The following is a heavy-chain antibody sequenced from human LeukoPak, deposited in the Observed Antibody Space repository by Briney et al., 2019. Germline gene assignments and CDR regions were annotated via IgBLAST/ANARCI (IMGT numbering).Heavy chain of an antibody. CDR2: ISGSGGST. V-gene: IGHV3-23*01. CDR3: AKQTKYSSSSGSHY. Sequence: GGSLRLSCAASGFTFSDYYMSWIRQAPGKGLEWVSAISGSGGSTYYADSVKGRFTISRDNSKNTLYLRMNSLRAEDTAVYYCAKQTKYSSSSGSHYWGQGTLVTVSS. J-gene: IGHJ4*02. CDR1: GFTFSDYY. D-gene: IGHD6-6*01.